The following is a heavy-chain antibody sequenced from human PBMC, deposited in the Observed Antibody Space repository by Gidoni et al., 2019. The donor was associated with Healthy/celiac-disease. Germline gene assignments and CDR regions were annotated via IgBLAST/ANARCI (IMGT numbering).Heavy chain of an antibody. CDR2: IYYSGST. Sequence: QVQLQESGPGLVKPSETLSLTCTVSGGSVSSGRYYWSWIRQPPGKGLEWIWYIYYSGSTNYNPSLKSRVTISVDTSKNQFSLKLSSVTAADTAVYYCARLYCGGDCYYYYYYYMDVWGKGTTVTVSS. D-gene: IGHD2-21*02. CDR3: ARLYCGGDCYYYYYYYMDV. CDR1: GGSVSSGRYY. J-gene: IGHJ6*03. V-gene: IGHV4-61*01.